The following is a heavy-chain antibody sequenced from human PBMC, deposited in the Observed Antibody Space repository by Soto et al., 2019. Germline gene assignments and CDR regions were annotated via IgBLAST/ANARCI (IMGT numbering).Heavy chain of an antibody. J-gene: IGHJ4*02. CDR1: GFTFSSYA. CDR3: AKSIRYFDWSNDY. V-gene: IGHV3-23*01. CDR2: ISGSGGST. D-gene: IGHD3-9*01. Sequence: EVQLLESGGGLVQPGGSLRLSCAASGFTFSSYAMSWVRQAPGKGLEWVSAISGSGGSTYYADSVKGRFTISRVNSKNTLYLQMNSLRAEDTAVYYCAKSIRYFDWSNDYWGQGTLVTVSS.